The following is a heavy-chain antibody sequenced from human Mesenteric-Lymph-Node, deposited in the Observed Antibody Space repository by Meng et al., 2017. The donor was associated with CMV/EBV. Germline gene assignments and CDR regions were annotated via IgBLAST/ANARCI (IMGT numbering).Heavy chain of an antibody. D-gene: IGHD6-6*01. J-gene: IGHJ4*02. CDR3: AREGSSGNYFDY. CDR1: GFTFSSYA. V-gene: IGHV3-30-3*01. Sequence: LSLTCAASGFTFSSYAMHWVRQAPGKGLEWVAVISYDGSNKYYADSVKGRFTISRDNSKNTLYLQMNSLRAEDTAVYYCAREGSSGNYFDYWGQGTLVTVSS. CDR2: ISYDGSNK.